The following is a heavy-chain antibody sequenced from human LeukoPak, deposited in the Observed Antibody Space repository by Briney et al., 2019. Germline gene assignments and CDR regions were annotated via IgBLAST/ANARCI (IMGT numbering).Heavy chain of an antibody. Sequence: SVKVSCKASGFIFSRSAVQWVRQARGQRLEWIGWIVVGSGNTNYAQKFQERATMTRDMSTGTAYVELSSLRSEDTAVYYCAAGNYYDGSGYYPYAFDIWGQGTMVTVSS. J-gene: IGHJ3*02. D-gene: IGHD3-22*01. CDR2: IVVGSGNT. CDR1: GFIFSRSA. V-gene: IGHV1-58*01. CDR3: AAGNYYDGSGYYPYAFDI.